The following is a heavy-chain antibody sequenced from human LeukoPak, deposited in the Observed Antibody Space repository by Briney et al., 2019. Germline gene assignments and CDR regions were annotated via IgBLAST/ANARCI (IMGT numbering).Heavy chain of an antibody. Sequence: HPGRSLRLSCAASGFTFSSYGMHWVRQAPGKGLEWVVVIWYDGSNKYYADSVKGRFTISRDNSKNTLYLQMNSLRAEDTAVYYCAKGRMGRNHHFDYWGQGTLVTVSS. V-gene: IGHV3-33*06. CDR2: IWYDGSNK. D-gene: IGHD2-15*01. J-gene: IGHJ4*02. CDR3: AKGRMGRNHHFDY. CDR1: GFTFSSYG.